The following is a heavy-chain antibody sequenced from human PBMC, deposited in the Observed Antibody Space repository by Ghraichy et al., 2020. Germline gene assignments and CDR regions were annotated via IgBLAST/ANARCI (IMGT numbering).Heavy chain of an antibody. J-gene: IGHJ6*02. D-gene: IGHD6-6*01. Sequence: SVKVSCKASGGTFSSYAISWVRQAPGQGLEWMGGIIPIFGTANYAQKFQGRVTITADESTSTAYMELSSLRSEDTAVYYCAKGSSSSISDYYYYGMDVWGQGTTVTVSS. CDR2: IIPIFGTA. CDR3: AKGSSSSISDYYYYGMDV. CDR1: GGTFSSYA. V-gene: IGHV1-69*13.